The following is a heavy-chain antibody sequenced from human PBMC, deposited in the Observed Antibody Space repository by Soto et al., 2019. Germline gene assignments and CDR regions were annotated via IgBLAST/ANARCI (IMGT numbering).Heavy chain of an antibody. J-gene: IGHJ6*03. D-gene: IGHD5-12*01. CDR1: GDTFNDYY. Sequence: VQLVQSGAEVKEPGASVKVSCKTSGDTFNDYYIHWVRQAPGQGLEWMGWINPNGGFTNYAQKFQGWVTMTRDTSIMTVYRELSSLRSDDTAVYYCARESGGATATLDYYYFYMDVWGKGTTFTVSS. V-gene: IGHV1-2*04. CDR2: INPNGGFT. CDR3: ARESGGATATLDYYYFYMDV.